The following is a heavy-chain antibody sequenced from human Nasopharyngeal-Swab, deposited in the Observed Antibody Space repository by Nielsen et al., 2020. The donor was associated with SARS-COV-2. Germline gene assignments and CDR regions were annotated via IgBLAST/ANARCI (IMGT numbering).Heavy chain of an antibody. V-gene: IGHV3-15*01. CDR2: IRSKRDGGTT. Sequence: GGSLRLSCAVSGSTFTNVWMTWVRQAPGQGLEWVARIRSKRDGGTTDYAAPVKGRFIISRDDSKNTLYLQMNSLKTEDTAVYYCTTLDDNSGYFGQWGQGTLVTVSS. D-gene: IGHD3-22*01. J-gene: IGHJ4*02. CDR3: TTLDDNSGYFGQ. CDR1: GSTFTNVW.